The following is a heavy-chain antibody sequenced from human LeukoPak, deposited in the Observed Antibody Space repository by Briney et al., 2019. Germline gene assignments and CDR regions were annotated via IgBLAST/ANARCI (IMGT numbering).Heavy chain of an antibody. D-gene: IGHD3-10*01. CDR1: GFTFSSYS. CDR3: ARVVDAGSGSIDY. Sequence: GGSLRLSCAASGFTFSSYSMNWVRQAPGKGLEWVSSISSSSSYIYYTDSMKGRFTISRDNAKNSLYLQMNSLRAEDTAVYYCARVVDAGSGSIDYWGQGTLVTVSS. V-gene: IGHV3-21*01. CDR2: ISSSSSYI. J-gene: IGHJ4*02.